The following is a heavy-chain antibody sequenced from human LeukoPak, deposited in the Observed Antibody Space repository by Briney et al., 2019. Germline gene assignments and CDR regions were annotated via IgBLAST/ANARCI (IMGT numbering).Heavy chain of an antibody. CDR2: ISYVGSNK. Sequence: PGRSLRLSCAASGFTFSTNVMHWVRQAPGKGLEWVAFISYVGSNKNYADFVEGRFTISRDNSKNTVYLQMNSLRAEDTAIYYCAKDRSSSWSIDYWGQGTLVTVSS. CDR1: GFTFSTNV. J-gene: IGHJ4*02. D-gene: IGHD6-13*01. V-gene: IGHV3-30*18. CDR3: AKDRSSSWSIDY.